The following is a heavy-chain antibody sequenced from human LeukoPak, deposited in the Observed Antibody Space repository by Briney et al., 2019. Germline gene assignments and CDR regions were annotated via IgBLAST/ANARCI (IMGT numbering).Heavy chain of an antibody. CDR1: GGSISSYY. CDR3: ARLGGATSPFGY. CDR2: IYYTGNT. D-gene: IGHD1-26*01. Sequence: SETLSLTCTVSGGSISSYYWSWIRQPPGKGLEWIGYIYYTGNTNYNPSLKSRVTISVDTSKNRFSLNLSSVTAADTAIYYCARLGGATSPFGYWGQGTLVTVSS. J-gene: IGHJ4*02. V-gene: IGHV4-59*08.